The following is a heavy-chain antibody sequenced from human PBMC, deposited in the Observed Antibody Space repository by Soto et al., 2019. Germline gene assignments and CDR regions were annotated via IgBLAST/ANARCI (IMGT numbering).Heavy chain of an antibody. Sequence: EVQLVESGGGLVQPGGSLRLSCAASGFTFSSYWMHWVRQAPGKGLVWVSSISSDASSTSYADPVKGRFTIFRDNAKNTVFLQMNSVRAEDTAVYYCARLPNKSPQNWGQGTLVIVSP. CDR1: GFTFSSYW. J-gene: IGHJ1*01. V-gene: IGHV3-74*01. CDR2: ISSDASST. CDR3: ARLPNKSPQN.